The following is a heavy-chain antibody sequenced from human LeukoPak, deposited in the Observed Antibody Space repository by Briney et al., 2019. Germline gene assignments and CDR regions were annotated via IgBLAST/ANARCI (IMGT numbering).Heavy chain of an antibody. CDR1: GGSFSGYY. Sequence: SETLSLTCADYGGSFSGYYWSWIRQPPGKGLEWIGEINHSGSTNYNPSLKSRVTISVDSSKNQFSLRLSSVTAADTAVYYCARRPLYSYGPNDYWGQGTLVTVSS. D-gene: IGHD5-18*01. CDR3: ARRPLYSYGPNDY. J-gene: IGHJ4*02. CDR2: INHSGST. V-gene: IGHV4-34*01.